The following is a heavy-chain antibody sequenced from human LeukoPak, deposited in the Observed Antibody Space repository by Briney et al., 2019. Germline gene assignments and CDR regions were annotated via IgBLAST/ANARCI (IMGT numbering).Heavy chain of an antibody. CDR1: GFTFSSYA. CDR2: VRGSASRT. D-gene: IGHD5-18*01. Sequence: GGSLRLSCVASGFTFSSYAMSWVRQAPGKGLELVSAVRGSASRTYYADSVEGRFTISRDNSKNTLYLKMNSLRGEDTAVYYCAKLTWLQLWSTGGRGFHYWGQGTLVTVSS. CDR3: AKLTWLQLWSTGGRGFHY. V-gene: IGHV3-23*01. J-gene: IGHJ4*02.